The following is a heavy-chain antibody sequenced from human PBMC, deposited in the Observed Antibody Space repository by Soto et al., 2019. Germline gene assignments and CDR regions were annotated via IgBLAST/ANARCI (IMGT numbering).Heavy chain of an antibody. CDR2: ISAYNGNT. CDR1: GYTFTSYG. J-gene: IGHJ4*02. D-gene: IGHD2-21*02. Sequence: ASVRVSCKASGYTFTSYGISWVRQAPGQGLEWMGWISAYNGNTNYAQKLQGRVTMTTDTSTSIAYMELRSLRSDDTAVYYCGWAYCGGDCYSLYGWGQGTLVTVSS. CDR3: GWAYCGGDCYSLYG. V-gene: IGHV1-18*04.